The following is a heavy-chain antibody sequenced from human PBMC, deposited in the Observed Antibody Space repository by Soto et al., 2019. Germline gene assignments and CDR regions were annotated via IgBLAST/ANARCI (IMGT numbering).Heavy chain of an antibody. Sequence: SAKVSCKASGFTFTSSAVQRVRLALGQRLEWIGWIVVGGGNTNYAQKFQERVTITRDMSTSTAYMELSSLRSEDTAVYYCARGQAQYCSSTSCPRDWFDPWGQGTLVTVSS. CDR1: GFTFTSSA. J-gene: IGHJ5*02. CDR3: ARGQAQYCSSTSCPRDWFDP. CDR2: IVVGGGNT. V-gene: IGHV1-58*01. D-gene: IGHD2-2*01.